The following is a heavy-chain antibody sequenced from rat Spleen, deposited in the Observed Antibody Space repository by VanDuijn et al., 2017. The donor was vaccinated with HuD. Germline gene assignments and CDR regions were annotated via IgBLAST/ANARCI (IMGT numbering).Heavy chain of an antibody. CDR1: GFTFSDYG. CDR2: ISPSGGNT. CDR3: VRHWGY. D-gene: IGHD4-6*01. V-gene: IGHV5S13*01. J-gene: IGHJ2*01. Sequence: EVQLVESGGDLVQPGRSLKLSCAASGFTFSDYGMAWVRQAPKKGLEWVAYISPSGGNTYYRDSMKGRFTVSRDNAKSTLYLQMDSLRSEDTATYYCVRHWGYWGQGVMVTVSS.